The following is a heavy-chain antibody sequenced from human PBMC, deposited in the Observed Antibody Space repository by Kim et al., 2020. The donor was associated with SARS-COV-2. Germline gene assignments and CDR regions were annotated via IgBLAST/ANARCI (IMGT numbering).Heavy chain of an antibody. CDR3: ARDLMVAGTYAFDI. V-gene: IGHV4-59*01. Sequence: SETLSLTCTVSGGSISSYYWSWIRQPPGKGLEWIGYISYSGSTNYNPSLKSRVTISVDTSKNQFSLKLSSVTAADTAVYYCARDLMVAGTYAFDIWGQGTVVTVSS. CDR1: GGSISSYY. J-gene: IGHJ3*02. D-gene: IGHD2-15*01. CDR2: ISYSGST.